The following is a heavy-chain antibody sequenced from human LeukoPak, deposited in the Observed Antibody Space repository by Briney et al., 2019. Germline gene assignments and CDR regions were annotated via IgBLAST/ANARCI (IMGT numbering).Heavy chain of an antibody. D-gene: IGHD3-22*01. CDR2: IRYDGGNK. V-gene: IGHV3-30*02. Sequence: GGSLRVSCAASGFSFSSYGMHWVRQAPGKGLEWVAFIRYDGGNKYHADSVKGRFTISRDNSKNTLFLQMNSLRDDDTAVYYCAKERRGDYDSVYWGRGTLVIVSS. CDR1: GFSFSSYG. CDR3: AKERRGDYDSVY. J-gene: IGHJ4*02.